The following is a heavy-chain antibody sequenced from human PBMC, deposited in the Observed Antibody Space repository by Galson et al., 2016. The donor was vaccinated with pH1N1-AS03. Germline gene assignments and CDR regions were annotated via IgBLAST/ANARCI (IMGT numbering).Heavy chain of an antibody. V-gene: IGHV3-30*04. Sequence: SLRLSCAASGFTFSSYAMHWVRQAPGKGLEWVALISDVGSNKYYADSVTGRFPISRDNSKNTLYLQMNSLRAEDTAVYYCARDIGRGWLHYYYYGMDVWGQGTTVTVSS. J-gene: IGHJ6*02. CDR2: ISDVGSNK. D-gene: IGHD6-19*01. CDR3: ARDIGRGWLHYYYYGMDV. CDR1: GFTFSSYA.